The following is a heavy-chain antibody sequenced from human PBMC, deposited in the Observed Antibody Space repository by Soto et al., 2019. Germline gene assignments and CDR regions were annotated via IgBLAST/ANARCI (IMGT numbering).Heavy chain of an antibody. CDR3: AKRRGAGGHFDY. J-gene: IGHJ4*02. V-gene: IGHV3-23*01. CDR2: VSIGGST. Sequence: DVQLLESGVGLVQPEGSLRLSCAASGFTFSSYAMGWVRQGPGKGLEWVAVVSIGGSTHYADSVRGRFTISRDNSKNTLSLQMNSLPAEDTAVYFCAKRRGAGGHFDYWGKGALVTVSS. D-gene: IGHD2-15*01. CDR1: GFTFSSYA.